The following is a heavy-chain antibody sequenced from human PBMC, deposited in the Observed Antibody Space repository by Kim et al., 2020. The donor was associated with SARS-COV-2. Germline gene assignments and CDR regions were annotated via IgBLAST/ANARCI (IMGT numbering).Heavy chain of an antibody. CDR3: ARVSVGATYSYFDY. Sequence: SETLSLTCTVSGGSMTDYYWTWIRHPAGKGLEWIGRIYTSGTTSYNSSFNSRISISIDTSKNQLSLILSSVTAAVTAVYYCARVSVGATYSYFDYWGQG. D-gene: IGHD1-26*01. V-gene: IGHV4-4*07. J-gene: IGHJ4*02. CDR1: GGSMTDYY. CDR2: IYTSGTT.